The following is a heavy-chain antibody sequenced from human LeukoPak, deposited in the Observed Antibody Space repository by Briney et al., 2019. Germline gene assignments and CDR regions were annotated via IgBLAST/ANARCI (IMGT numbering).Heavy chain of an antibody. Sequence: GGSLRLSCAASGFTFSSYGMHWVRQAPGKGLEWVAFIRYDGSNKYYADSVKGRFTISRDNSKNTLYLQMNSLRAEDTAVYDCAKVGHYSSSWDFDYWGQGTLVTVSS. D-gene: IGHD6-13*01. CDR2: IRYDGSNK. J-gene: IGHJ4*02. CDR3: AKVGHYSSSWDFDY. V-gene: IGHV3-30*02. CDR1: GFTFSSYG.